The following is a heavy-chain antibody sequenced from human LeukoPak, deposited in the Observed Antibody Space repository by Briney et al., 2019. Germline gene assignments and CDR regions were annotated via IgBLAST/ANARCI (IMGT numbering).Heavy chain of an antibody. CDR2: IRSDGSNI. V-gene: IGHV3-30*02. CDR1: GFTFSNHG. J-gene: IGHJ4*02. CDR3: ARGHSLASYSFDF. Sequence: PGGSLRLFCAASGFTFSNHGMHWVRQAPGKGPEWLAYIRSDGSNIHYVDSVKGRFTISRDNSKNTLFLQMNSLRTEDSAVYFCARGHSLASYSFDFWAQGTLVTVSS. D-gene: IGHD1-26*01.